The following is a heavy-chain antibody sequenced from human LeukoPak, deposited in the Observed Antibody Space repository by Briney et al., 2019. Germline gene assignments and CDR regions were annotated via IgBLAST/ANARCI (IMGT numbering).Heavy chain of an antibody. V-gene: IGHV3-30*03. CDR1: GLTFSSYG. Sequence: PGGSLRLSCTASGLTFSSYGMHWVRQAPGKGLEWVAVISYDGSNKYYVDSVKGRFTISRDNSKNTMYVQMNSLRVEDTAVYYCARDPAKFWSGHDYWGQGTLVTVSS. D-gene: IGHD3-3*01. CDR3: ARDPAKFWSGHDY. J-gene: IGHJ4*02. CDR2: ISYDGSNK.